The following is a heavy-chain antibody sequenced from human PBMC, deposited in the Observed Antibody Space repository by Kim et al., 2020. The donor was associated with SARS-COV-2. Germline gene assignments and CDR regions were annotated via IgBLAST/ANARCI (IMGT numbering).Heavy chain of an antibody. V-gene: IGHV3-33*01. D-gene: IGHD2-2*01. CDR1: GFTFSSYG. Sequence: GGSLRLSCAASGFTFSSYGMHWVRQAPGKGLEWVAVIWFDGGNKYYADSVRGRFTISRDNSKNTLYLQMNSLRAEDTAVYYCARDRIVEVPAVWVNGYYYYDMDAWGQGTTVTVSS. CDR2: IWFDGGNK. J-gene: IGHJ6*02. CDR3: ARDRIVEVPAVWVNGYYYYDMDA.